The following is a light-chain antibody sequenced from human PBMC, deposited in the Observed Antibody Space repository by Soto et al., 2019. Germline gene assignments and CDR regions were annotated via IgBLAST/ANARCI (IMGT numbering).Light chain of an antibody. J-gene: IGLJ1*01. CDR3: SSWTSSSTYV. CDR1: SSDVGGYNY. CDR2: DVS. Sequence: QSVLTQPASVSGSPGQSITISCTGTSSDVGGYNYVSWYQQYPGKAPKLMIYDVSNRPSGISNRFSGSKSVNTASLTISGLLAEDEADYYCSSWTSSSTYVFGTGTKVTVL. V-gene: IGLV2-14*01.